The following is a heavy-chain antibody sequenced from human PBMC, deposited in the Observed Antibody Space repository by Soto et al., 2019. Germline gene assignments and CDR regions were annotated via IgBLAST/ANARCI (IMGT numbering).Heavy chain of an antibody. CDR2: ISYDGSNK. CDR1: GFTFSSYG. D-gene: IGHD6-19*01. Sequence: QVPLVESGGGVVQPGRSLRLSSAASGFTFSSYGMHWVRQAPGKGLEWVAVISYDGSNKYYADSVKGRFTISRDNSKNTLYLQMNSLRAEDTAVYYCAIYSSGWYPLDYWGQGTLVTVSS. J-gene: IGHJ4*02. V-gene: IGHV3-30*03. CDR3: AIYSSGWYPLDY.